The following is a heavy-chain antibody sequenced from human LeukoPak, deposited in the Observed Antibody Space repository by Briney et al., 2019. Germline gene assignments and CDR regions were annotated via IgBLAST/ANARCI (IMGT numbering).Heavy chain of an antibody. J-gene: IGHJ5*02. CDR1: GYTFTGYY. Sequence: ASVKVSCKASGYTFTGYYMHWVRQAPGQGLEWMGWINPNSGGTNYAQKFQGRVTMTRDTSISTAYMELSRLRSDDTAVYYCAREERQQLVWEGSQVETFQGNWFDPWGQGTLVTVSS. D-gene: IGHD6-13*01. CDR2: INPNSGGT. CDR3: AREERQQLVWEGSQVETFQGNWFDP. V-gene: IGHV1-2*02.